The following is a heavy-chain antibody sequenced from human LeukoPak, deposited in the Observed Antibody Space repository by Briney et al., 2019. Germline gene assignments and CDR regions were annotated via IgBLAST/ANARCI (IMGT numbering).Heavy chain of an antibody. CDR2: IYYSGST. J-gene: IGHJ5*02. Sequence: SETLSLTCTVSGGSISSYYWSWIRQPPGKGLEWIGYIYYSGSTNYNPSLKSRVTISVDTSKNQFSLKLTSVTAADTAVYYCARVGNPLVTVFAWFDPWGQGTQVTVSS. V-gene: IGHV4-59*12. CDR3: ARVGNPLVTVFAWFDP. CDR1: GGSISSYY. D-gene: IGHD3-3*01.